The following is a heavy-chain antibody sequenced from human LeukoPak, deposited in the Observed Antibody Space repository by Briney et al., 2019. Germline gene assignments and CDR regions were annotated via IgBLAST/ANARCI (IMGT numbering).Heavy chain of an antibody. CDR2: IYHSGST. Sequence: PSETLSLTCTVSGGSISNDYWSWIRQTPGKGLEWIGYIYHSGSTNSNPSLKSRVTISVDTSKNQFSLKLSSVTAADTAVYYCARDTYNYGSSAYYFDYWGQGTLVTVSS. D-gene: IGHD5-18*01. J-gene: IGHJ4*02. V-gene: IGHV4-59*12. CDR1: GGSISNDY. CDR3: ARDTYNYGSSAYYFDY.